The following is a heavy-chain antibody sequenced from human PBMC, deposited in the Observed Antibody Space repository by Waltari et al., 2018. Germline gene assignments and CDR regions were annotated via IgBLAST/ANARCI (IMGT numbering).Heavy chain of an antibody. CDR3: ATDSERHLIHAFDI. CDR2: IRDSGDIY. D-gene: IGHD6-25*01. J-gene: IGHJ3*02. CDR1: GFTFNLHA. Sequence: EVQLLESGGGLVQPGGSLRLSCAASGFTFNLHARSWVRQTPGKGLEWVSTIRDSGDIYYYADSVRGRFTVSRDNSKNTLFLQMSSLRADDTAVYYCATDSERHLIHAFDIWGQGTVVTVSS. V-gene: IGHV3-23*01.